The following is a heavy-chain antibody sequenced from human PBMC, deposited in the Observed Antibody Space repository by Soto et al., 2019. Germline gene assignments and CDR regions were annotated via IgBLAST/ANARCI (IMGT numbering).Heavy chain of an antibody. CDR3: ARDGRKDLWFGELSNNWFDP. Sequence: GGSLRLSCAASGFTFSMYWMNWVRQAPGKGLEWVANINQDGSEKYYVDSVKGRFTISRDNAKNSLFLQMDSLRAEDTAVYYCARDGRKDLWFGELSNNWFDPWGQGTLVTVSS. D-gene: IGHD3-10*01. CDR1: GFTFSMYW. V-gene: IGHV3-7*01. J-gene: IGHJ5*02. CDR2: INQDGSEK.